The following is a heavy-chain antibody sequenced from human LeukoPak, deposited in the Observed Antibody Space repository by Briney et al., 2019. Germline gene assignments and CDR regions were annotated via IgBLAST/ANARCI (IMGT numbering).Heavy chain of an antibody. D-gene: IGHD2/OR15-2a*01. V-gene: IGHV1-69*01. CDR3: ARDPVPYNNQSKYRNPRAYYYGMDV. CDR2: IIPIFGTA. Sequence: SVKVSCKASGGTFSSYAISWVRQAPGQGLEWMGGIIPIFGTANYAQKFQGRVTITADESTSTAYMELSSLRSEDTAVYYCARDPVPYNNQSKYRNPRAYYYGMDVWGQGTTVTVSS. J-gene: IGHJ6*02. CDR1: GGTFSSYA.